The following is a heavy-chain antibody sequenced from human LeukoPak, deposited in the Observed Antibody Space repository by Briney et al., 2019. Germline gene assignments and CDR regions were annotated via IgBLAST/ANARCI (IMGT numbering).Heavy chain of an antibody. CDR1: GGSFSGYY. D-gene: IGHD6-19*01. Sequence: SETLSLTCAAYGGSFSGYYWSWIRQPPGKGLEWIGEINHSGSTNYNPSLKSRVTISVDTSKNQFSLKLSSVTAADTAVYYCARLAVAGTGDGYYYYYYMDVWGKGTTVTISS. CDR3: ARLAVAGTGDGYYYYYYMDV. V-gene: IGHV4-34*01. CDR2: INHSGST. J-gene: IGHJ6*03.